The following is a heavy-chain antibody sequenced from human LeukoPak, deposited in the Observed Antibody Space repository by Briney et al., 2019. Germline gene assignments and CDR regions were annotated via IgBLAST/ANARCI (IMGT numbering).Heavy chain of an antibody. J-gene: IGHJ5*02. Sequence: ASVKVSCKASGYTFTSYGISWVRQAPGQGLEWMGWISAYNGNTNNAQKLQGRVTMTTDTSTSTAYMELRSLRSDDTAIYYCARDPSNTSGWKTWFDPWGQGTLVTVSS. CDR3: ARDPSNTSGWKTWFDP. CDR1: GYTFTSYG. V-gene: IGHV1-18*01. CDR2: ISAYNGNT. D-gene: IGHD6-19*01.